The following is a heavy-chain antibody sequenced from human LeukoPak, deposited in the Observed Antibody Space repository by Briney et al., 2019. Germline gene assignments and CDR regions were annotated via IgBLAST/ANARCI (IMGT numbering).Heavy chain of an antibody. Sequence: PSETLSLTCTVSGGSISSSSYYWGWIRQPPGKGPEWIGSIYYSGSTYYNPSLKSRVTISVDTSKNQLSLKLSSVTAADTAVYYCARDGGYYRNDYWGQGTLVTVSS. CDR3: ARDGGYYRNDY. CDR2: IYYSGST. V-gene: IGHV4-39*02. D-gene: IGHD3-10*01. J-gene: IGHJ4*02. CDR1: GGSISSSSYY.